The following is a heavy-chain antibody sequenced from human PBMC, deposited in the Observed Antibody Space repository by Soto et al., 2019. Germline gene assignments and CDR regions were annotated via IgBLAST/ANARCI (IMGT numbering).Heavy chain of an antibody. CDR2: LNGAGGST. J-gene: IGHJ6*02. V-gene: IGHV3-23*01. CDR1: GFTFSDYA. CDR3: AAPRDEYGSGISWFTYGMDV. D-gene: IGHD3-10*01. Sequence: GGSLRLACLASGFTFSDYAMTWVRHVPGRGLEWVSSLNGAGGSTYYADSVRGRFTISRDNSQNTLFLQMNRLTVDDTAIYYCAAPRDEYGSGISWFTYGMDVWGQGTTVTVSS.